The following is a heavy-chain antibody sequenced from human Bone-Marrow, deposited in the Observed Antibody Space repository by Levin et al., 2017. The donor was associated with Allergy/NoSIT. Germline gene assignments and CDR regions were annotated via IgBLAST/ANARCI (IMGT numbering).Heavy chain of an antibody. J-gene: IGHJ6*02. Sequence: SQTLSLTCTVSGDSMSSYYWSWIRQAPGKGLEWIGDIYYRGNTNYRPSLKSRLTISIDISKNQFSLKLSSVTAADTAVYYCVRDVQRIDWSFYGMDAWGQGTTVTVSS. V-gene: IGHV4-59*01. CDR2: IYYRGNT. CDR3: VRDVQRIDWSFYGMDA. D-gene: IGHD1-1*01. CDR1: GDSMSSYY.